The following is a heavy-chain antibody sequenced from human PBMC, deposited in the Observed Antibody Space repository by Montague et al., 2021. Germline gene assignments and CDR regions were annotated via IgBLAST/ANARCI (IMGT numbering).Heavy chain of an antibody. V-gene: IGHV4-59*01. D-gene: IGHD2/OR15-2a*01. CDR3: AGKSTTWDY. CDR1: GDSINFYY. J-gene: IGHJ4*02. CDR2: VYYTETT. Sequence: SETLSLTCTVSGDSINFYYCSWIRQPPGEGLEWIGYVYYTETTNXNPSLKSRVTISVDTSRNQFFLNVNSVTAAATAVYYCAGKSTTWDYWGQGTLVTVSS.